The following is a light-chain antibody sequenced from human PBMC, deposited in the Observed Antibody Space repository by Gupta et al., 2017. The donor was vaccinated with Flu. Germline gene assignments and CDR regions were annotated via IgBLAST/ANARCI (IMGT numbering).Light chain of an antibody. Sequence: TLSVSPGEGATLSCRASQSSVASNLAWYQQKPGRSPRLLIYHASTRDTGIPARFSGSGSGTDFTLTISSRQSEDFGVYYCQQYNDWPRITFGQGTRLEIK. CDR2: HAS. CDR1: QSSVASN. J-gene: IGKJ5*01. CDR3: QQYNDWPRIT. V-gene: IGKV3-15*01.